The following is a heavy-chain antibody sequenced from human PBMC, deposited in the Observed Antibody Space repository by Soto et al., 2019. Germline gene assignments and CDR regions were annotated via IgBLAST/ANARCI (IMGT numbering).Heavy chain of an antibody. CDR3: ANGPILGYYHKSGFDY. CDR1: GDSISSGAYS. CDR2: RYPGGSS. Sequence: LSLNCAFSGDSISSGAYSWSWVRQPPGKGLEWIGDRYPGGSSSYNPSLKSRVTISVDRSMNQFSLKLSSVTAADTAVYYCANGPILGYYHKSGFDYWGQGTLVTVSS. D-gene: IGHD3-3*01. J-gene: IGHJ4*02. V-gene: IGHV4-30-2*01.